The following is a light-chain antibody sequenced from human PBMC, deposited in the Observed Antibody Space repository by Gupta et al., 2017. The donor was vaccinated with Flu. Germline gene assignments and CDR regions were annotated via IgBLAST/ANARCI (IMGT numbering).Light chain of an antibody. CDR3: SSYTCSSTWV. CDR1: SSDVGGYNY. CDR2: EVS. V-gene: IGLV2-14*01. Sequence: SITISCTGTSSDVGGYNYVYWFQQHPGKAPNLIICEVSDRTAGVSNRFSGSKSGNTASLTISGLQVEDEADYYCSSYTCSSTWVFGEGIKLTVL. J-gene: IGLJ3*02.